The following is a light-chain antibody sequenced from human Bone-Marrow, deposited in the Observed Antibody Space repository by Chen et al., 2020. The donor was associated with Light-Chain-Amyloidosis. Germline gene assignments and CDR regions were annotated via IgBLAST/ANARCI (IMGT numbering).Light chain of an antibody. CDR2: GAS. V-gene: IGKV3-15*01. CDR3: QQYNTGRPYT. J-gene: IGKJ2*01. Sequence: EIVMTQSPATLSVSPGERATLSCRASQSVSSNLAWYQHKPGQAPRLLIFGASTRAAGIPARFRGSGSGTEFTLSISSLQSEDFSVYFCQQYNTGRPYTFGQGTKLEIK. CDR1: QSVSSN.